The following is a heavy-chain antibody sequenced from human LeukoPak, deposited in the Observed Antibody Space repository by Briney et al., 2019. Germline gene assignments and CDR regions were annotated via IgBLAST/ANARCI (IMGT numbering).Heavy chain of an antibody. J-gene: IGHJ4*02. CDR3: PRGRYYYDSSGSYYFDY. CDR1: GFTFSSYA. V-gene: IGHV3-30-3*01. D-gene: IGHD3-22*01. CDR2: ISYDGSNK. Sequence: PGGSLRLSCAASGFTFSSYAMHWVRQAPGKGLEWVAVISYDGSNKYYADSVKGRFTISRDNSKNTLYLQMNSLRAEDTAVYYCPRGRYYYDSSGSYYFDYWGQGTLVTVSS.